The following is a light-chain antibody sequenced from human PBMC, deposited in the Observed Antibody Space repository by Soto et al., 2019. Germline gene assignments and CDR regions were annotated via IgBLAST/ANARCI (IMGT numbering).Light chain of an antibody. CDR3: QQYNGYWT. CDR2: DAS. CDR1: QSISSW. V-gene: IGKV1-5*01. Sequence: DIQMTQSPSTLSASVGDRVTITCRASQSISSWSAWYQQKPGKAPKLLIYDASSLESGVPSRFSGSGSGTEFTLTISSLEPDDFATYYCQQYNGYWTFGQGAKVDI. J-gene: IGKJ1*01.